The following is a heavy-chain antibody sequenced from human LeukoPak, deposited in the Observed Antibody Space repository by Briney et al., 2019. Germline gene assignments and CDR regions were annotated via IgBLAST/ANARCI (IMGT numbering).Heavy chain of an antibody. CDR2: ISSSSSYI. J-gene: IGHJ5*02. D-gene: IGHD3-3*01. CDR3: ARGGPGAAVFGVVRGTEENWFDP. CDR1: GFTFSSYS. V-gene: IGHV3-21*01. Sequence: KPGGSLRLSCAASGFTFSSYSMNWVRQAPGKGLEWVSSISSSSSYIYYADSVKGRFTISRDNAKNSLYLQMNSLRAEDTAVYYCARGGPGAAVFGVVRGTEENWFDPWGQGTLVTVSS.